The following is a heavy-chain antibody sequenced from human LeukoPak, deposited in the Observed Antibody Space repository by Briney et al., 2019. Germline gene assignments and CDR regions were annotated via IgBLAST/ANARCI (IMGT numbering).Heavy chain of an antibody. D-gene: IGHD2-2*01. V-gene: IGHV4-59*01. CDR2: IYYSGST. J-gene: IGHJ6*03. Sequence: PSETLSLTCTVSGGSISSYYWSWIRQPPGKGLEWIGYIYYSGSTNYNPSLKSRVTISVDTSKNQFSLKLSSVTAAYTAVYYCARVPCSSTSCYPYYYYMDVWGKGTTVTVSS. CDR3: ARVPCSSTSCYPYYYYMDV. CDR1: GGSISSYY.